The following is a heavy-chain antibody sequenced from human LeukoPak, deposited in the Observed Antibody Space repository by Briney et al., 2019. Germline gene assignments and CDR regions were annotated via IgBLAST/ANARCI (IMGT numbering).Heavy chain of an antibody. V-gene: IGHV4-59*12. CDR1: DGSITNYD. Sequence: SETLSLTCTVSDGSITNYDWSWVRQPSGKGLEFIGHVHYSGTTNYNPSLRSRVTISIDTSKNQFSLKLSSVTAADTAVYYCAAKSRNSSGRNFDYWGQGTLVTVSS. CDR2: VHYSGTT. CDR3: AAKSRNSSGRNFDY. D-gene: IGHD6-19*01. J-gene: IGHJ4*02.